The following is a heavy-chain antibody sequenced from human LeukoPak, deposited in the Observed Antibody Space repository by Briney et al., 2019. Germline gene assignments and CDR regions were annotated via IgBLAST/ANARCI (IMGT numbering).Heavy chain of an antibody. Sequence: GESLKISCKASGYSFTSYWIGWVRHMPGKGLEWMGIVFPADSDTRYSPSFQGHVTISADKSISTAYLEWNILEASDTAIYYCARVSKYYYGSGSYRPHYFDSWGQGTLVTVSS. CDR3: ARVSKYYYGSGSYRPHYFDS. J-gene: IGHJ4*02. CDR1: GYSFTSYW. V-gene: IGHV5-51*01. D-gene: IGHD3-10*01. CDR2: VFPADSDT.